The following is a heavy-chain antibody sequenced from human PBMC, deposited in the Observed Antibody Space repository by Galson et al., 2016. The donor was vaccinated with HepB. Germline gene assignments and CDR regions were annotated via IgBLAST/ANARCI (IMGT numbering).Heavy chain of an antibody. CDR3: ARDRGASTPLDP. V-gene: IGHV3-21*01. J-gene: IGHJ5*02. CDR2: ISSSSSYI. Sequence: SLRLSCAASGFTFSTYSMNWVRQAPGKGLEWVSFISSSSSYIYYADSVKGRFTISRDNAKNTMYLQMNRLRAEDTAVYYCARDRGASTPLDPWGQGTLVTVSS. D-gene: IGHD2-2*01. CDR1: GFTFSTYS.